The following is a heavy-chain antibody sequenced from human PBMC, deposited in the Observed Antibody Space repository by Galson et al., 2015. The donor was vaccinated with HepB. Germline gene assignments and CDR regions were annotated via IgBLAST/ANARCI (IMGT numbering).Heavy chain of an antibody. CDR1: EFTFRDYW. J-gene: IGHJ6*02. CDR3: ARDVVPRCIHYVGMDV. Sequence: SLRLSCAASEFTFRDYWMSWVRQAPGKGLEWVAQVKYDGSAKYYVASAKGRFTISRDIAKNSLYLQMNSLRAEDTAVYYCARDVVPRCIHYVGMDVWGQGTTVTVS. V-gene: IGHV3-7*01. D-gene: IGHD2-21*01. CDR2: VKYDGSAK.